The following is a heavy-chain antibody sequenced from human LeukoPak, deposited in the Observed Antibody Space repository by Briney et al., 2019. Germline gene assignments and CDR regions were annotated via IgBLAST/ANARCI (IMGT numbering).Heavy chain of an antibody. CDR2: IWYDGSNK. Sequence: PGGSLRLSCAASGFTFSSYGMHWVRQAPGKGLVWVAVIWYDGSNKYYAVSVKGRFTISRDNSKNTLYLQMNSLRAEDMAVYYCAKDWQDSLDPWGQGTLVTVSS. CDR1: GFTFSSYG. V-gene: IGHV3-33*06. D-gene: IGHD3/OR15-3a*01. CDR3: AKDWQDSLDP. J-gene: IGHJ5*02.